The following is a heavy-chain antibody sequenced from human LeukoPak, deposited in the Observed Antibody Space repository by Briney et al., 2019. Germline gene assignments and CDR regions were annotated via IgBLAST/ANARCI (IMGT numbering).Heavy chain of an antibody. CDR2: ISWNSKNI. Sequence: GGSLRLSCAASGFTFDDYAMFWVRQAPGKGLEWVSGISWNSKNIGYAASVKGRFTISRDNAKNSLYLQMNSLRAEDTAFYYCAKGNRDSSGFYYYYGMDVWAKGPRSPSP. D-gene: IGHD3-22*01. CDR1: GFTFDDYA. CDR3: AKGNRDSSGFYYYYGMDV. J-gene: IGHJ6*02. V-gene: IGHV3-9*01.